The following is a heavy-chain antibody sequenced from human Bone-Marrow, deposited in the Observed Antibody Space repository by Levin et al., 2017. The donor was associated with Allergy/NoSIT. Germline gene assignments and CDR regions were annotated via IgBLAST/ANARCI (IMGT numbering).Heavy chain of an antibody. V-gene: IGHV4-30-2*01. D-gene: IGHD3-22*01. J-gene: IGHJ4*02. Sequence: SETLSLTCAVSGGSIRSGIYSWTWIRQPPGTGLEWIGYIYHSGSTYYNPSLKSRVTISVDRSKSQFSLKLSSVTAADTAVYYCARSENHYYDSSGYYSLLFDYWGQGTLVTVSS. CDR1: GGSIRSGIYS. CDR2: IYHSGST. CDR3: ARSENHYYDSSGYYSLLFDY.